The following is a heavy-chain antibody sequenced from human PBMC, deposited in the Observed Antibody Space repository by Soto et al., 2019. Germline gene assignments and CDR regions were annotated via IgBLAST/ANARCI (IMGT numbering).Heavy chain of an antibody. CDR3: AKYSFHLSTGGCYYGMDV. CDR1: GFTFSSYG. J-gene: IGHJ6*02. D-gene: IGHD2-8*02. Sequence: GWSLRLSCAASGFTFSSYGMHWVRQAPGKGLEWVAVISYDGSNKYYADSVKGRFTISRDNSKNTLYLQMNSLRAEDTAVYYCAKYSFHLSTGGCYYGMDVWGQGTTGTVSS. V-gene: IGHV3-30*18. CDR2: ISYDGSNK.